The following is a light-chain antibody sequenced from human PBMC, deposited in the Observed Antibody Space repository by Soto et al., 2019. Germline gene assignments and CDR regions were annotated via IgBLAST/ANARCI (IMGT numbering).Light chain of an antibody. CDR2: EVS. Sequence: QSVLTQPASVSGSPGQSITISCTETNSDLAGYNYVSWYQQHPGKAPKLLLFEVSNRPSGVSNRFSGSKSGSTASLTISGPQAEDEADYYCSSYAPRSTLVLFGGGTKLTVL. J-gene: IGLJ2*01. CDR3: SSYAPRSTLVL. CDR1: NSDLAGYNY. V-gene: IGLV2-14*01.